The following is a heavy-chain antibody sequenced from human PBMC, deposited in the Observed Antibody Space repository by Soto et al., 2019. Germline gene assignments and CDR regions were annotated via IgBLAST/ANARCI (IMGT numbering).Heavy chain of an antibody. CDR2: IIPKLGSA. CDR3: ARGDSTVRGVYDY. CDR1: GGGNLRDYR. D-gene: IGHD3-10*01. V-gene: IGHV1-18*04. J-gene: IGHJ4*02. Sequence: ASVKVSCKASGGGNLRDYRTTWVRRAPGQGLEWMGGIIPKLGSANYAQKLQGRVTMTTDTSTSTAYMELRSLRSDDTAVYYCARGDSTVRGVYDYWGQGTLVTVSS.